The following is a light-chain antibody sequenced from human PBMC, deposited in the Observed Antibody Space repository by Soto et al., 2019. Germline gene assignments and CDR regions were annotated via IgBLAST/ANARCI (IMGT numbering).Light chain of an antibody. CDR2: KAS. CDR3: QQYSGYPYT. V-gene: IGKV1-5*03. Sequence: DIQMTQSPSTLSACVGDRVTITCRASQSISSWLAWYQQKSGKAPNLLIYKASTLEGGVPSRFGGSGSGTEFTLTISSLQPDDFATYYCQQYSGYPYTFGQGTKLEIK. CDR1: QSISSW. J-gene: IGKJ2*01.